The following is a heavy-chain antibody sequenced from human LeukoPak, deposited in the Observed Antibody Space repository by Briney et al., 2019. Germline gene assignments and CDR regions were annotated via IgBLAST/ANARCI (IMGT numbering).Heavy chain of an antibody. CDR3: ARAGWLRGVDY. D-gene: IGHD5-12*01. CDR1: GGSFSGYY. CDR2: INHSGST. V-gene: IGHV4-34*01. J-gene: IGHJ4*02. Sequence: SETLSLTCAAYGGSFSGYYWSWIRQPPGKGLEWIGEINHSGSTNYNPSLKSRVTISVDTSKNQSSLKLSSVTAADTAVYYCARAGWLRGVDYWGQGTLVTVSS.